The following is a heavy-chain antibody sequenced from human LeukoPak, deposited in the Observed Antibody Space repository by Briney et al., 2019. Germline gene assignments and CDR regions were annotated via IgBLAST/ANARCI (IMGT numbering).Heavy chain of an antibody. CDR2: INAGNGNT. D-gene: IGHD4-17*01. Sequence: ASVKVSCKASGYTFTSYAMHWVRQAPGQGVEWMGWINAGNGNTKYSQKFQGRVTITRDTSASTAYMELSSLRSEDTAVYYCATLLTVDYADAFDIWGQGTMVTVSS. CDR1: GYTFTSYA. J-gene: IGHJ3*02. V-gene: IGHV1-3*01. CDR3: ATLLTVDYADAFDI.